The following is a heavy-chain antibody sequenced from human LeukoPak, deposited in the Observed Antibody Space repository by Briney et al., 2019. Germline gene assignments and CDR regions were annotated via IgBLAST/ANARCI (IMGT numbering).Heavy chain of an antibody. CDR2: INSSGGST. D-gene: IGHD2-15*01. V-gene: IGHV1-46*01. Sequence: ASVKVSCKASGYTFTSYGISWVRQAPGQGLEWMGIINSSGGSTTYAQKFQARVTMTRDTSTSTVYMELSSLRSEDTAVYYCSRAPGYCSGGSCYSGAFDIWGQGTIITVSS. CDR3: SRAPGYCSGGSCYSGAFDI. J-gene: IGHJ3*02. CDR1: GYTFTSYG.